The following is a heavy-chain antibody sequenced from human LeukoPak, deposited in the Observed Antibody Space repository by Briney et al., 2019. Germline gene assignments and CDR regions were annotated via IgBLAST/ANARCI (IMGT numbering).Heavy chain of an antibody. CDR3: ARCSHIVGSGFDY. CDR1: GFTFSSYS. D-gene: IGHD2-15*01. Sequence: PGGSLRLSCAASGFTFSSYSMNWVRQAPGKGLEWVSSISSSSSYIYYADSVKGRFTISRDNAKNSLYLQMNSLRAEDTAVYYCARCSHIVGSGFDYWGQGTLVTVSS. V-gene: IGHV3-21*01. CDR2: ISSSSSYI. J-gene: IGHJ4*02.